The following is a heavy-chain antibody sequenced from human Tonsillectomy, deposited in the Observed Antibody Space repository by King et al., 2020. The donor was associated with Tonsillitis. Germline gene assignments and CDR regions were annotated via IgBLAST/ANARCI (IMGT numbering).Heavy chain of an antibody. CDR2: ISPSGST. CDR1: GGSISSGTYY. D-gene: IGHD3-3*01. Sequence: VQLQESGPGLVKPSQTLSLTCTVSGGSISSGTYYWRWIRQPAGKGLEWIGRISPSGSTKYNPSLKSRVTISLDTSKNQFSLKLNSVTAADTAVYCCARDLSYYDFWSGYYEAFDIWGQGTMVTVSS. J-gene: IGHJ3*02. CDR3: ARDLSYYDFWSGYYEAFDI. V-gene: IGHV4-61*02.